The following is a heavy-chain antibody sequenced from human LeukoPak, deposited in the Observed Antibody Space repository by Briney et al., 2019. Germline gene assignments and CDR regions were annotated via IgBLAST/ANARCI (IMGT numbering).Heavy chain of an antibody. V-gene: IGHV4-39*01. J-gene: IGHJ4*02. Sequence: PSETLSLTCTVSGGSISSYYWGWLRQPPGKGLEWIGHIYYSGATYYNASLKSRVTISVDTSKNQFSLKLNLVTAADTAVYYCARLVEYGSSSFDSWGQGTLVTVSS. CDR3: ARLVEYGSSSFDS. CDR1: GGSISSYY. D-gene: IGHD6-6*01. CDR2: IYYSGAT.